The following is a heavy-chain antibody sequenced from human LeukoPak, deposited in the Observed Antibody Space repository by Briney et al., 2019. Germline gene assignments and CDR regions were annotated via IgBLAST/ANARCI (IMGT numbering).Heavy chain of an antibody. CDR3: ARWYSSGWAFDY. V-gene: IGHV4-59*08. Sequence: KPSETLSLPCTVSVGTMSSYYWNWIPQPPGKGLEWIGYIHSSGSTKYNPSLKSRVTISVDTSKNPFSLKLSSVTAADTAVYYCARWYSSGWAFDYWGQGTLVTVSS. D-gene: IGHD6-19*01. CDR2: IHSSGST. J-gene: IGHJ4*02. CDR1: VGTMSSYY.